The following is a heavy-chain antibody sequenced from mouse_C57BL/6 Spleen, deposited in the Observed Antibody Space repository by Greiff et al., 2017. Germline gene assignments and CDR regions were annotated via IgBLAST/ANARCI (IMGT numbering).Heavy chain of an antibody. J-gene: IGHJ2*01. CDR2: ISSGSSTI. Sequence: EVKLMESGGGLVKPGGSLKLSCAASGFTFSDYGMHWVRQAPEKGLEWVAYISSGSSTINYAETVKGRFTISRDNTKNTLFLQRTSLRSEDTARYYCARTWPFDYWGQGTTLTVSS. CDR3: ARTWPFDY. CDR1: GFTFSDYG. V-gene: IGHV5-17*01.